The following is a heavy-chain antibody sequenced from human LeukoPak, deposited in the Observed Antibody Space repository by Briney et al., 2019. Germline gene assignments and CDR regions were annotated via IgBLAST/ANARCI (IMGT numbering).Heavy chain of an antibody. V-gene: IGHV4-34*01. CDR3: ASLGGRPLRDY. J-gene: IGHJ4*02. D-gene: IGHD3-10*01. CDR2: INHSGST. CDR1: GGSFSGYY. Sequence: SGTLSLTCAVYGGSFSGYYWSWIRQPPGKGLEWIGEINHSGSTNYNPSLKSRVTISVDTSKNQFSLKLSSVTAADTAVYYCASLGGRPLRDYWGQGTLVTVSS.